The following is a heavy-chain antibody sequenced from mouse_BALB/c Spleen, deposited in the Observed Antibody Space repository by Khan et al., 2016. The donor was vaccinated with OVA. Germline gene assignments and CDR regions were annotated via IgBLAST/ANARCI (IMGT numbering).Heavy chain of an antibody. Sequence: QVQLQQSGAELVRPGTSVKVSCKASGYAFTDYLIEWLKQRPGQGLEWIGVINPGSGDITYNAKFKDKATLTADKSSSTAYMQLTSLTSDDSAVYFCSRSGYGFGAYWGPGTLVTVSA. CDR1: GYAFTDYL. J-gene: IGHJ3*01. CDR3: SRSGYGFGAY. D-gene: IGHD3-2*02. V-gene: IGHV1-54*03. CDR2: INPGSGDI.